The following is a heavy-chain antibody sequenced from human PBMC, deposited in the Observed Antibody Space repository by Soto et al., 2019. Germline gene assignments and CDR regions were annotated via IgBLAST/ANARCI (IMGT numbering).Heavy chain of an antibody. J-gene: IGHJ5*02. Sequence: SETPSLTCTVSGDSMSSYYWSWIRQPPGKGLEWIGYIYYSGSTTYNPSLRSRVTMSVDTSKNQFSLRLSSVTAADTAVYYCARAKSNYPTFDHWGQGSQVTVYS. D-gene: IGHD4-4*01. CDR2: IYYSGST. CDR1: GDSMSSYY. CDR3: ARAKSNYPTFDH. V-gene: IGHV4-59*01.